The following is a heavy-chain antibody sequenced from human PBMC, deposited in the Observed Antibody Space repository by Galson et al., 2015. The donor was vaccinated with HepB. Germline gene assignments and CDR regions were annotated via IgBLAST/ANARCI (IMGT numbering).Heavy chain of an antibody. CDR1: GFTFSSYS. J-gene: IGHJ4*02. V-gene: IGHV3-21*01. Sequence: SLRLSCAASGFTFSSYSMNWVRQAPGKGLEWVSSISSSSSYIYYADSVKGRFTISRDNAKNSLYLQMNSLRAEDTAVYYCARERSSGWCIDYWGQGTLVTVSS. CDR2: ISSSSSYI. CDR3: ARERSSGWCIDY. D-gene: IGHD6-19*01.